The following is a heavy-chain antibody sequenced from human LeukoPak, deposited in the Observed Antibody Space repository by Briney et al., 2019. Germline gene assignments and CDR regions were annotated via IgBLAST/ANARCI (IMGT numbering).Heavy chain of an antibody. Sequence: GGSLRLSCAASGFTFSSYAMSWVRQAPGKGLEWVSAISGSGGSTYYADSLKGRFTISRDNSKNTLYLQMNSLRAVDTAVYYCAKAISSSWYRLQGWFDPWGQGTLVTVSS. D-gene: IGHD6-13*01. CDR3: AKAISSSWYRLQGWFDP. CDR2: ISGSGGST. J-gene: IGHJ5*02. V-gene: IGHV3-23*01. CDR1: GFTFSSYA.